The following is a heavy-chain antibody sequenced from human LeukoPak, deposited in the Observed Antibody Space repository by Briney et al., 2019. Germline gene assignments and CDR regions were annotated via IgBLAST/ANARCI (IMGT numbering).Heavy chain of an antibody. CDR1: GFTFSSYA. CDR2: ISGSGGST. D-gene: IGHD3-9*01. J-gene: IGHJ4*02. V-gene: IGHV3-23*01. CDR3: AKDREGGYDILTGYYYFDY. Sequence: GGSLRLSCAASGFTFSSYAMSWVRQAPGKGLEWVSAISGSGGSTYYADSVKGRLTISRDNSKNTLYLQMNSLRAEDTAVYYCAKDREGGYDILTGYYYFDYWGQGTLVTVSS.